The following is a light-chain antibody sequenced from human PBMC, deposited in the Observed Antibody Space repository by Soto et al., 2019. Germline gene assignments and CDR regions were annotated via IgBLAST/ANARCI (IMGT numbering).Light chain of an antibody. V-gene: IGLV2-23*02. CDR1: SSNVGGYNF. CDR3: CSYGGDRI. CDR2: EVN. Sequence: QSVLTQPASVSGSPGQSIAISCTGTSSNVGGYNFVSWYQQHPGKAPKLLIYEVNKRPSGVSNRFSGSKSDNTASLTISWLQAEDEADYYCCSYGGDRIFGGGTKVTVL. J-gene: IGLJ2*01.